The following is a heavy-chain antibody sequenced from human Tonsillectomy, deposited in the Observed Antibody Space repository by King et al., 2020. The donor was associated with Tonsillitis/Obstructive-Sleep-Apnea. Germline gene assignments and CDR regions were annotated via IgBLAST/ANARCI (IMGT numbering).Heavy chain of an antibody. CDR1: GYSFTSYW. V-gene: IGHV5-10-1*03. CDR2: IDLSDSYT. D-gene: IGHD3-3*01. Sequence: VQLVESGAEVKKPGESLRISCKGSGYSFTSYWISWVRQMPGKGLEWMGRIDLSDSYTNYSPSFEGHVTISADKSTSTAYLQWSSLKASDTAMYYCARPSFNYDFWRYGMDVWGQGTTVTVSS. CDR3: ARPSFNYDFWRYGMDV. J-gene: IGHJ6*02.